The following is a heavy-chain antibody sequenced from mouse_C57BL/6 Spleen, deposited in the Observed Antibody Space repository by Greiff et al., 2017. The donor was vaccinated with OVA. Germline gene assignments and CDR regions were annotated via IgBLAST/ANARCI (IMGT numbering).Heavy chain of an antibody. CDR3: AREENYGSSYVFAWFAY. D-gene: IGHD1-1*01. CDR2: INPNYGTT. J-gene: IGHJ3*01. V-gene: IGHV1-39*01. Sequence: VQLQQSGPELVKPGASVKISCKASGYSFTDYNMNWVKQSNGQSLEWIGVINPNYGTTSYNQKFKGKASLTVDQSSSTAYMQLNSLTSEDSAVYYCAREENYGSSYVFAWFAYWGQGTLVTVSA. CDR1: GYSFTDYN.